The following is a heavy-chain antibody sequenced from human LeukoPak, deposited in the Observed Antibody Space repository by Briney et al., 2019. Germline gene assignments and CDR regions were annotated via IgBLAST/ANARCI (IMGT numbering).Heavy chain of an antibody. J-gene: IGHJ4*02. CDR2: MQPDGGEK. V-gene: IGHV3-7*03. CDR1: GFTFRSYW. D-gene: IGHD3-10*01. CDR3: ARETPYGSLTFDY. Sequence: GGSLRLSCAASGFTFRSYWMSWVRQAPGKGLEWVANMQPDGGEKYYVDSVKGRFTVSRDNAKSSLYLQMNSLRAEDTAVYYCARETPYGSLTFDYWGLGTRVTVSP.